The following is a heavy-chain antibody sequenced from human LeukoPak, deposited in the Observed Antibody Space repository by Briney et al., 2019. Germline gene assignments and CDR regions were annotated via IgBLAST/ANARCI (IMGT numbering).Heavy chain of an antibody. CDR1: GYTFTGYY. CDR3: AYSSSSLGAFDI. J-gene: IGHJ3*02. D-gene: IGHD6-13*01. CDR2: IIPILGIA. Sequence: ASVKVSCKASGYTFTGYYMHWVRQAPGQGLEWMGRIIPILGIANYAQKFQGRVTITADKSTSTAYMELSSLRSEDTAVYYCAYSSSSLGAFDIWGQGTMVTVSS. V-gene: IGHV1-69*02.